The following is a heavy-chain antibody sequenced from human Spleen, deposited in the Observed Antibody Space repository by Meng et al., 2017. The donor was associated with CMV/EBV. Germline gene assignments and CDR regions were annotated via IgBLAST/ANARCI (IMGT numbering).Heavy chain of an antibody. CDR3: AREGEGHYYYYGMDV. Sequence: SVKVSCKASGGTFSSYAISWVPQAPGQGLEWMGGIIPIFGTANYAQKFQGRVTITTDESTSTAYMELSSLRSEDTAVYYCAREGEGHYYYYGMDVWGQGTTVTVSS. V-gene: IGHV1-69*05. J-gene: IGHJ6*02. CDR1: GGTFSSYA. CDR2: IIPIFGTA.